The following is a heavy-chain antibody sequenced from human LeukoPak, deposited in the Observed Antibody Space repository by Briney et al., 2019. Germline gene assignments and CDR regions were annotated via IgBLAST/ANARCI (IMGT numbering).Heavy chain of an antibody. D-gene: IGHD4-17*01. CDR3: GKDRVYYGDYGFSYY. V-gene: IGHV3-23*01. Sequence: GGSLRLSCAASGFTFSSYAMSWVRQAPGKGLEWVSAISGSGGSTYYADSVKGRFTISRDNSKNTLYLQMNSLRAEDTAVYYCGKDRVYYGDYGFSYYWGQGTLVTVSS. J-gene: IGHJ4*02. CDR2: ISGSGGST. CDR1: GFTFSSYA.